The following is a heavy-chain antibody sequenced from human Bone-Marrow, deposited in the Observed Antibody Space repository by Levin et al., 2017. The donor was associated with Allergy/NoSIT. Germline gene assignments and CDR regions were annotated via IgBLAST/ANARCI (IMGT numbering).Heavy chain of an antibody. D-gene: IGHD2-2*01. CDR1: GGSLTSGDYY. V-gene: IGHV4-30-4*01. J-gene: IGHJ4*02. CDR3: ARGAGYDSTWYWDS. Sequence: SETLSLTCTVSGGSLTSGDYYWSWIRQPPGKGLQWIGYTSYSGSPYYSPSLKSRINISIDTSKNQLSLKLSSVTAADTAVYFCARGAGYDSTWYWDSWGQGTLATVSS. CDR2: TSYSGSP.